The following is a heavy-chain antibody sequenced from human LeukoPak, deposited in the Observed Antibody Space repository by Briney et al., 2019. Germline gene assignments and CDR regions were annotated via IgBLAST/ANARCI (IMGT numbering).Heavy chain of an antibody. Sequence: KASETLSLTCAVSGGSISSSNWWSWVRQPPGKGLEWIGEIYHSGSTYYNPSLKSRVTISVDTSKNQFSLKLSSVTAADTAVYYCAREYGYYGSGSYYNEKFSFDYWGQGTLVTVSS. CDR1: GGSISSSNW. D-gene: IGHD3-10*01. CDR3: AREYGYYGSGSYYNEKFSFDY. V-gene: IGHV4-4*02. CDR2: IYHSGST. J-gene: IGHJ4*02.